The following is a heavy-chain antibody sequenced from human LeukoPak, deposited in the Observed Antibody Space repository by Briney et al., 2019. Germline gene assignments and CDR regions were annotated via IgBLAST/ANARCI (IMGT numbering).Heavy chain of an antibody. CDR3: ARQRVDTAMSYLFYNWFDP. CDR1: GGSFSGYY. V-gene: IGHV4-34*01. CDR2: INHSGGT. J-gene: IGHJ5*02. D-gene: IGHD5-18*01. Sequence: PSETLSLTCAVYGGSFSGYYWSWIRQPPGKGLEWIGEINHSGGTNYNPSLKSRVTISVDTSKNQFSLKLSSVTAADTAVYYCARQRVDTAMSYLFYNWFDPWGQGTLVTVSS.